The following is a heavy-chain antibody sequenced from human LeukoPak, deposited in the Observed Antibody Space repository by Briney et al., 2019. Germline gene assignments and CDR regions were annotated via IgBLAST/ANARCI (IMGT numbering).Heavy chain of an antibody. J-gene: IGHJ6*03. Sequence: GASVKVSCKASGYTFTSYGISWVRQAPGQGLEWMGWISAYNGNTNYAQKLQGRVTMTTDTSTSTAYMELRSLRSDDTAVYYCARDGYDFWSGYYLAYYYMDVWGKGTTVTVSS. CDR2: ISAYNGNT. V-gene: IGHV1-18*01. D-gene: IGHD3-3*01. CDR3: ARDGYDFWSGYYLAYYYMDV. CDR1: GYTFTSYG.